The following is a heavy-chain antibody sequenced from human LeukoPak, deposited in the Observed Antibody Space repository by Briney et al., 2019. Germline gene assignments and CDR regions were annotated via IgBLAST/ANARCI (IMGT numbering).Heavy chain of an antibody. CDR2: IIPILGIA. J-gene: IGHJ4*02. CDR1: GGSCSIYA. Sequence: ASVKVSCKASGGSCSIYAISWVRQAPGQGREWMGRIIPILGIANYAQKFQGRVTITADKSTSTAYMDLSSLRSEDTAVYYCTRDLPPYYFDYWGQGTLVTVSS. V-gene: IGHV1-69*04. CDR3: TRDLPPYYFDY.